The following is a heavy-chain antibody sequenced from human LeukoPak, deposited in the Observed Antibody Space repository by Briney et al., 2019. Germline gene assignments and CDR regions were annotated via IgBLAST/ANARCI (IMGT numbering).Heavy chain of an antibody. CDR1: GFTFDDYA. J-gene: IGHJ4*02. Sequence: GGSLRLSCAASGFTFDDYAMHWVRQAPGKGLEWVSGISWNSGSIGYADSVKGRFTISRDNAKNSLYLQMNSLRAEDTALYYCAKEDWNYGAAYFDYWAREPWSPSPQ. CDR3: AKEDWNYGAAYFDY. CDR2: ISWNSGSI. D-gene: IGHD1-7*01. V-gene: IGHV3-9*01.